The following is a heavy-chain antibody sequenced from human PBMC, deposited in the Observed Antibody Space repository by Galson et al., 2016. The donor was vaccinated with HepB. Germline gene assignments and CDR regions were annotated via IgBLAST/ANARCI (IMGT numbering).Heavy chain of an antibody. CDR1: GFIFSSYG. J-gene: IGHJ6*02. CDR3: AKMYCGGICYAAYFYGLDV. D-gene: IGHD2-15*01. Sequence: SLRLSCAASGFIFSSYGMAWVRQAPGKGLEWVSGITASDDDYYADSVKGRFTISRDNSKKTLYLQMNSLRAEDPAVYYCAKMYCGGICYAAYFYGLDVWGQGSPVTVSS. V-gene: IGHV3-23*01. CDR2: ITASDDD.